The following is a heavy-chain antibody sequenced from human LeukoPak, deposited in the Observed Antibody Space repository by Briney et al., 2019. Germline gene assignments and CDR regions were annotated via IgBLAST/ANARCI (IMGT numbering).Heavy chain of an antibody. CDR2: IYPGDSDT. J-gene: IGHJ5*02. CDR1: GYSFTSYW. Sequence: GESLKISCKGSGYSFTSYWIGWVRQMPGKGLEWMGIIYPGDSDTRYSPSFQGQVTISADKSISTAYLQWSSLKASDTAMYYCARQSGLLWFGENWFDPWGQGTLVTASS. D-gene: IGHD3-10*01. CDR3: ARQSGLLWFGENWFDP. V-gene: IGHV5-51*01.